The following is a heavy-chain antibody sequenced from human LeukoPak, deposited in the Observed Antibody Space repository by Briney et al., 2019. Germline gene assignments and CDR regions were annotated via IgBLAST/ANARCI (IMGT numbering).Heavy chain of an antibody. D-gene: IGHD6-13*01. J-gene: IGHJ4*02. Sequence: SETLSLTCTVSGGSISSYYWSWIRQPPGKGLEWIGYIYYSGSTNYNPSLKSRVTISVDTSKNQFSLKLSSVTAAGTAVYYCARDPSSWTYFDYWGQGTLVTVSS. CDR3: ARDPSSWTYFDY. CDR2: IYYSGST. V-gene: IGHV4-59*01. CDR1: GGSISSYY.